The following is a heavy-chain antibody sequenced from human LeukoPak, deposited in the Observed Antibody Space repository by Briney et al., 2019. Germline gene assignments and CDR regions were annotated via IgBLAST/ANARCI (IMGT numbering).Heavy chain of an antibody. D-gene: IGHD2-2*01. CDR1: GGSFSGYY. J-gene: IGHJ6*03. CDR3: ARLGYCSSTSCPREGTSYYYYYMDV. Sequence: SETLSLTCAVYGGSFSGYYWSWIRQPPGKGLEWIGEINHSGSTNYNPSLKSRVTISVDTSKNQFSLKLSSVTAADTAVYYCARLGYCSSTSCPREGTSYYYYYMDVWGKGTTVTVSS. CDR2: INHSGST. V-gene: IGHV4-34*01.